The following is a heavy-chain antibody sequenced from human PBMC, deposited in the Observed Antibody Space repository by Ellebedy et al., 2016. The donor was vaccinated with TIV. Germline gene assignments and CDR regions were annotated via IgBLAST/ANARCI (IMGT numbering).Heavy chain of an antibody. V-gene: IGHV5-10-1*01. CDR2: FDPGASNT. CDR3: VRQGAWSELDA. J-gene: IGHJ5*02. Sequence: GESLKISCKASGYSFTSYWMPWVRQMPGKGLEWVGRFDPGASNTHYNPSLQGHVTISADRSITTAYLQWSRLKASDSAMYYCVRQGAWSELDAWGQGTLVTDSS. CDR1: GYSFTSYW. D-gene: IGHD2-8*02.